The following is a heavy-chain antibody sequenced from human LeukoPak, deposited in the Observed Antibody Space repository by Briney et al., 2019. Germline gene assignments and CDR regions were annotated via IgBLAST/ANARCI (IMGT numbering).Heavy chain of an antibody. V-gene: IGHV4-30-4*08. CDR1: GFTISSHGMH. J-gene: IGHJ4*02. CDR2: IYYSGST. CDR3: ARGPNYVWGSYRYFDY. Sequence: LRLSCAVSGFTISSHGMHWIRQSPGKGLEWIGYIYYSGSTSYNPSLKSRVTISVDTSKNQFSLKLTSVTAADTAVYYCARGPNYVWGSYRYFDYWGQGTLVTVSS. D-gene: IGHD3-16*02.